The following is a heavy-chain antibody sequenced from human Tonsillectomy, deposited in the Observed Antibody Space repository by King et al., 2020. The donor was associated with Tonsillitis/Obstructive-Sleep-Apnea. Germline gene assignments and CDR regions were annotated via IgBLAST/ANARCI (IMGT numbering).Heavy chain of an antibody. CDR1: GGSFSGYY. Sequence: VQLQQWGAGLLKPSETLSLTCAVYGGSFSGYYCSWIRQPPGKGLEWSVEINHSGSTNYNPSLKSRVTKSVDTSKNQFSRKLSAVTAADTAVYYCARGQRECGYESHPFFDYWGQGTLVTVSS. V-gene: IGHV4-34*01. D-gene: IGHD5-12*01. CDR2: INHSGST. CDR3: ARGQRECGYESHPFFDY. J-gene: IGHJ4*02.